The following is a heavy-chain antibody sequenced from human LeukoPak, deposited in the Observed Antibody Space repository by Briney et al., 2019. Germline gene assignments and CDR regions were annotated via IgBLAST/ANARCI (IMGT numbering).Heavy chain of an antibody. J-gene: IGHJ4*02. Sequence: PGGSLRLSCAASGFTFSSYSMNWVRQAPGKGLEWVSSISSSSNYIYYADPVKGRFTISRDNAKNSLYLQMNSLRAEDTAVYYCARDRVYDYDSSGSIDYWGQGTLVTVSS. V-gene: IGHV3-21*01. D-gene: IGHD3-22*01. CDR2: ISSSSNYI. CDR1: GFTFSSYS. CDR3: ARDRVYDYDSSGSIDY.